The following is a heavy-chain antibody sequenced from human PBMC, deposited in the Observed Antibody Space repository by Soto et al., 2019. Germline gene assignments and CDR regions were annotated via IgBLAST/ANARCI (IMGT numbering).Heavy chain of an antibody. Sequence: SETLSLTCAVSGGSISSNNWWNWVRQSPGKGLEWIGEIQHSGSTNYNPSLQSRVTISVDKSKNHFSLKLSSVTAADTAVYYCARGNVVAIDYWGQGTLVTVS. D-gene: IGHD2-21*01. CDR3: ARGNVVAIDY. V-gene: IGHV4-4*02. CDR2: IQHSGST. CDR1: GGSISSNNW. J-gene: IGHJ4*02.